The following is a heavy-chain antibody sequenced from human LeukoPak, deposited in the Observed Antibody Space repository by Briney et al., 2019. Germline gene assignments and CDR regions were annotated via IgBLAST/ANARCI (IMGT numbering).Heavy chain of an antibody. D-gene: IGHD3-10*01. J-gene: IGHJ6*03. CDR3: ARLGVSTVALYYYYYMDV. CDR1: GGYISSYY. Sequence: SETLSLTCSVSGGYISSYYWSWIRQPPGKGLEWSGYIYYRGSTNYNPSLKSRVTISVDTSKTQFSLKLSSVTAAATAVYYCARLGVSTVALYYYYYMDVWGKGTTVTISS. CDR2: IYYRGST. V-gene: IGHV4-59*01.